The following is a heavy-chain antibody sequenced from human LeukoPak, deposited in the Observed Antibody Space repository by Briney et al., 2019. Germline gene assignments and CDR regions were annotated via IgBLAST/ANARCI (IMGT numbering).Heavy chain of an antibody. CDR2: ISGSGGST. CDR1: GFILSSYA. V-gene: IGHV3-23*01. CDR3: AKGRSSSGYDYVDY. J-gene: IGHJ4*02. Sequence: GGSLRLSCAASGFILSSYAMSWVRQAPGKGLEWVSVISGSGGSTHYADSVKGRFNISRDNSKNTLYVQMSSLRAEDTAVYYCAKGRSSSGYDYVDYWGQGALVTVSS. D-gene: IGHD3-22*01.